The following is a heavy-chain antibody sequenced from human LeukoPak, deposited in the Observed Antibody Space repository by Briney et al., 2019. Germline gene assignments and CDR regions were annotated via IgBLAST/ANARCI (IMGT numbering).Heavy chain of an antibody. V-gene: IGHV3-23*01. Sequence: GGSLRLSCAASGFTFSSYGMSWVRQAPGKGLEWVSAISGSGGSTYYADSVKGRFTISRDNSKNTLYLQMNSLRAEDTAVYYCAKKIRGYYYYYYMDVWGKGTTVTISS. CDR1: GFTFSSYG. CDR3: AKKIRGYYYYYYMDV. CDR2: ISGSGGST. J-gene: IGHJ6*03.